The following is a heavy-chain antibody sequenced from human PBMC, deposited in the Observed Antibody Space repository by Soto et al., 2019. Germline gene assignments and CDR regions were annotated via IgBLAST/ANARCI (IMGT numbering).Heavy chain of an antibody. Sequence: GGSLRLSCAASGFTFSSYAMSWVRQAPGKGLEWVSAISGSGGSTYYADSVKGRFTISRDNSKNTLYLQMNSLGAEDTAVYYCGSAAAGRPKTLYYYYYGMDVWGQGTTVTVSS. CDR1: GFTFSSYA. V-gene: IGHV3-23*01. CDR3: GSAAAGRPKTLYYYYYGMDV. D-gene: IGHD6-13*01. J-gene: IGHJ6*02. CDR2: ISGSGGST.